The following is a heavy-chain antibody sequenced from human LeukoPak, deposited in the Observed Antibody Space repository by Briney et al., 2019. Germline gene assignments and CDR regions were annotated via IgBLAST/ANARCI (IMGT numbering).Heavy chain of an antibody. CDR1: GDSISNFY. V-gene: IGHV4-59*01. CDR2: IYYSGST. Sequence: SETLSLTCTVSGDSISNFYWSWIRQPPGKGLEWIGYIYYSGSTNYNPSLKSRVTISVDMSKNQFSLKLSSVTAADTAVYYCARTTEGYCSSTRCYGFSYYYYMDVWGKGTTVTISS. J-gene: IGHJ6*03. D-gene: IGHD2-2*01. CDR3: ARTTEGYCSSTRCYGFSYYYYMDV.